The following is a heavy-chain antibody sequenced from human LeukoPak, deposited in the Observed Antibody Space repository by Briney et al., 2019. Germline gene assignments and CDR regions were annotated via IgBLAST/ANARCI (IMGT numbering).Heavy chain of an antibody. CDR3: ARAPVTAFSAAPHEPFDI. Sequence: PSETLSLTCSVSGGSINRDTYNWGWIRQPPGKGLEWIGSIYFLGTTYYKPSLESRLTLSVDTSTNQFSLRQTSVTAADTALYYCARAPVTAFSAAPHEPFDIWGQGKVVIVSS. D-gene: IGHD2/OR15-2a*01. CDR1: GGSINRDTYN. CDR2: IYFLGTT. J-gene: IGHJ3*02. V-gene: IGHV4-39*07.